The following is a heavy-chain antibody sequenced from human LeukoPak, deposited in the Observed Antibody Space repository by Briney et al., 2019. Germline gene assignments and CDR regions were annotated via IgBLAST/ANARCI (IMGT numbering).Heavy chain of an antibody. V-gene: IGHV3-48*03. CDR2: ISSSGDTI. D-gene: IGHD6-19*01. Sequence: GGSLRLSCAASGFTFSSYEMNWVRQAPGKGLEWVSYISSSGDTIYYADSVKGRFTISRDNAKNSLYPQMNSLRAEDTAVYYCAREIKRSSGWYDFDYWGQGTLVTVSS. CDR1: GFTFSSYE. J-gene: IGHJ4*02. CDR3: AREIKRSSGWYDFDY.